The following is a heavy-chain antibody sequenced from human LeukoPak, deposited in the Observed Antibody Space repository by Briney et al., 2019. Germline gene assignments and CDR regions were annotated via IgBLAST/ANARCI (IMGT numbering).Heavy chain of an antibody. CDR3: ARASLWFGEFSYYYYGMDV. D-gene: IGHD3-10*01. V-gene: IGHV1-18*01. CDR2: ISAYNGNT. J-gene: IGHJ6*02. CDR1: GYTFTSYG. Sequence: ASVKVSCKASGYTFTSYGISWVRQAPGQGLEWMGWISAYNGNTNYAQKLQGRVTMTTDTFTSTAYMELRSLRSDDTAVYYCARASLWFGEFSYYYYGMDVWGQGTTVTVSS.